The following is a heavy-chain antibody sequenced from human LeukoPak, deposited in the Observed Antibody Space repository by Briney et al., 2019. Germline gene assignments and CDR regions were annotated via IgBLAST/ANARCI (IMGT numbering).Heavy chain of an antibody. Sequence: SQTLSLTCTISGDSVSSNSATWNWIRPSPSSGLVWLGRTYYRSKWYNDYAVSVKSRITINPDTSKNQFSLQLNSVTPEDTAVYYCARMSSWYLIDYWGQGTLVTVSS. V-gene: IGHV6-1*01. D-gene: IGHD6-13*01. CDR2: TYYRSKWYN. CDR3: ARMSSWYLIDY. CDR1: GDSVSSNSAT. J-gene: IGHJ4*02.